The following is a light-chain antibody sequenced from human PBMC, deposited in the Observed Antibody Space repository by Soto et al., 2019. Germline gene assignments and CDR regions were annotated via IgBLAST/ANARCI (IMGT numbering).Light chain of an antibody. V-gene: IGKV4-1*01. CDR1: QSVLYSSNNKNY. Sequence: DIVLTQSPDSLAVSLGERATINCKSSQSVLYSSNNKNYLAWYQQKSGQPTKLLIYWASSRESGVPDRFSGSGSGTDFTLTISSLQAEDVAVYYCQHYYSTPLGFGGGTKVEIK. CDR3: QHYYSTPLG. CDR2: WAS. J-gene: IGKJ4*01.